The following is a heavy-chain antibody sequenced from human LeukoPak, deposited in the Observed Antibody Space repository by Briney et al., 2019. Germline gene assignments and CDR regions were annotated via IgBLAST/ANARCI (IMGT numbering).Heavy chain of an antibody. V-gene: IGHV3-21*01. Sequence: GGSLRLSCAASGFSFSSDSMNWVRQAPGKGLEWVSTITSSSSHIYYADSVKGRFTISRDNAKNSLYLQMNSLRAEDTAVYYCARGCSDGVCYRDYWGQGTPVTVSS. CDR2: ITSSSSHI. J-gene: IGHJ4*02. CDR1: GFSFSSDS. CDR3: ARGCSDGVCYRDY. D-gene: IGHD2-8*01.